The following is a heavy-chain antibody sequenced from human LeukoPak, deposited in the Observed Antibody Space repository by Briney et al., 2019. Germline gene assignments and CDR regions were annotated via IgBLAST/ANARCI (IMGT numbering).Heavy chain of an antibody. V-gene: IGHV3-11*01. CDR3: ARGYSSSWYPSFDY. Sequence: GGSLRLSCAASGFTFSDYYTSWIRQAPGKGLEWVSYISSSGSTIYYADSVKGRFTISRDNAKNSLYLQMNSLRAEDTAVYYCARGYSSSWYPSFDYWGQGTLVTVSS. CDR1: GFTFSDYY. J-gene: IGHJ4*02. CDR2: ISSSGSTI. D-gene: IGHD6-13*01.